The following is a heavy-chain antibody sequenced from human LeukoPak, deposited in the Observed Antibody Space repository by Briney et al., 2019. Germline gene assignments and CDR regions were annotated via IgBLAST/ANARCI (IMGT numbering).Heavy chain of an antibody. CDR2: LYSSGST. J-gene: IGHJ6*02. CDR1: GFTVSSNY. Sequence: PGGSLRLSCAASGFTVSSNYMSWVRQAPGKGLEWVSLLYSSGSTYYADSVKGRFTISRDNSKNTQYLQMNSLRAEDTAVYYCASRDKGYYYGMGVWGQGTTVTVSS. D-gene: IGHD5-24*01. V-gene: IGHV3-66*01. CDR3: ASRDKGYYYGMGV.